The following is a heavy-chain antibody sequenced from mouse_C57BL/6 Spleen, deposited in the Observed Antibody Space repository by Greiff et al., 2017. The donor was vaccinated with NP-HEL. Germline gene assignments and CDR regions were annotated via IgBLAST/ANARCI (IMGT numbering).Heavy chain of an antibody. Sequence: VQLQQPGAELVMPGASVKLSCKASGYTFTSYWMHWVKQRPGQGLEWIGEIDPYDSYTNYNQKFKGKSTLTVDKSSSTAYMQLSSLTSEDDAVYYYSRTSTGTRTWFAYWGQGTLVTVSA. CDR3: SRTSTGTRTWFAY. CDR1: GYTFTSYW. V-gene: IGHV1-69*01. D-gene: IGHD4-1*02. J-gene: IGHJ3*01. CDR2: IDPYDSYT.